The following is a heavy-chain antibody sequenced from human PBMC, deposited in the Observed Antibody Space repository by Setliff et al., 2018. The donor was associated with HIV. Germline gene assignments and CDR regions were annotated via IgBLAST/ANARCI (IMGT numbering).Heavy chain of an antibody. CDR2: IYTSGST. D-gene: IGHD3-10*01. Sequence: SETLSLTCTVSGGSISNYYWSWIRQPAGKGLEWIGRIYTSGSTNYNPSLKGRVAISVDTSRNQFSLRVTSVTAADTAVYFCARDRHSSGLGSYGPWGPGILVTVS. J-gene: IGHJ5*02. CDR3: ARDRHSSGLGSYGP. CDR1: GGSISNYY. V-gene: IGHV4-4*07.